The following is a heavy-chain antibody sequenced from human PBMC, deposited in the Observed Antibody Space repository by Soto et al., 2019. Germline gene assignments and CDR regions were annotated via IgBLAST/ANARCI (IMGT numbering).Heavy chain of an antibody. Sequence: QVQLVESGGGVVQPGRSLRLSCTASGFTFSSYAMHWVRQAPGKGLEWVAVISYDGSNKYYADSVKGRFTISRDNYKNTLFLQMNSLRAEDTAVYYCARPDYGSGSYPDYWGQGTLVTLSS. CDR1: GFTFSSYA. CDR2: ISYDGSNK. J-gene: IGHJ4*02. V-gene: IGHV3-30-3*01. CDR3: ARPDYGSGSYPDY. D-gene: IGHD3-10*01.